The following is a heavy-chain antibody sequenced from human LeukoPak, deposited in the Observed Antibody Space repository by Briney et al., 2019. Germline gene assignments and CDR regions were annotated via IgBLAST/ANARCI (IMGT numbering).Heavy chain of an antibody. Sequence: GGSLRLSCAASGFSFSSYSLNWVRQAPGKGLEWVSYISSRSTTIYYADSVNGRFTISRDNDKNSLYLQMNSLRAEDTAVYYCARGTGIVGATVWGQGTLVTVSS. CDR2: ISSRSTTI. CDR1: GFSFSSYS. V-gene: IGHV3-48*01. D-gene: IGHD1-26*01. J-gene: IGHJ1*01. CDR3: ARGTGIVGATV.